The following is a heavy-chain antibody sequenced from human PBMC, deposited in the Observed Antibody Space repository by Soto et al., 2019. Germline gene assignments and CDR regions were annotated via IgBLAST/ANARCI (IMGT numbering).Heavy chain of an antibody. D-gene: IGHD2-21*02. CDR2: IYNRGSA. CDR3: ATVVGGNSNWFVA. CDR1: GAAIDSGSYY. V-gene: IGHV4-31*03. J-gene: IGHJ5*02. Sequence: QVQLQESGPGLVKPSQTLSLTCTVSGAAIDSGSYYWSWIRQHPGKGLEWIGYIYNRGSAYYNPSLNSRVTISLDTSDNLFSLNLRSVTAADTAVYHCATVVGGNSNWFVAWGQGSLVTVSS.